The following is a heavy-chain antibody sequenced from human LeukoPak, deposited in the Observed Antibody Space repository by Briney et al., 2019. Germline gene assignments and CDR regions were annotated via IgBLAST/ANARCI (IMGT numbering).Heavy chain of an antibody. D-gene: IGHD3-16*01. V-gene: IGHV3-9*01. CDR3: AKGQLGRYYYYGMDV. CDR1: GFTFDDYA. J-gene: IGHJ6*02. Sequence: GRSLRLSCAASGFTFDDYAMHWVQQAPGKGLEWVSGISWNSGSIGYADSVKGRFTISRDNAKNSLYLQMNSLRAEDTALYYCAKGQLGRYYYYGMDVWGQGTTVTVSS. CDR2: ISWNSGSI.